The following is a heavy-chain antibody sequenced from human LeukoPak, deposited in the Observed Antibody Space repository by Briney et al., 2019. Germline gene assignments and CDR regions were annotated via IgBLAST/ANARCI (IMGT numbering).Heavy chain of an antibody. J-gene: IGHJ5*02. CDR3: AREVCSGGSCYGWFDP. CDR1: GGSISSYY. CDR2: IYDSGST. D-gene: IGHD2-15*01. Sequence: KPSETLSLTCTVSGGSISSYYWSWIRQPPGKGLEWIGYIYDSGSTTYNPSLKSRVTISVDTSKNQFSLKLSSVTAADTAVYYCAREVCSGGSCYGWFDPWGQGTLVTVSS. V-gene: IGHV4-59*12.